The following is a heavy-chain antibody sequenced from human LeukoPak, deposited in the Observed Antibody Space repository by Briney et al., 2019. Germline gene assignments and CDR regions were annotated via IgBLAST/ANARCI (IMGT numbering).Heavy chain of an antibody. CDR1: GGTFSSYA. Sequence: SVKVSCEASGGTFSSYAISWVRQAPGQGLEWMGGLIPIFGTANYAQKFQGRVTITADESTSTAYMELSSLRSEDTAVYYCASMITFGGVIAADYWGQGTLVTVSS. CDR2: LIPIFGTA. V-gene: IGHV1-69*13. J-gene: IGHJ4*02. D-gene: IGHD3-16*02. CDR3: ASMITFGGVIAADY.